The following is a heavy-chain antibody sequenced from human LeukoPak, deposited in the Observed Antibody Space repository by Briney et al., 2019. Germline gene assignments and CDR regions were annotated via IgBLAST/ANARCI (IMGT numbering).Heavy chain of an antibody. CDR2: MNPNSGNT. J-gene: IGHJ4*02. D-gene: IGHD5-18*01. CDR3: ARVRGIQLWLRDDY. CDR1: GYTFTSYD. Sequence: ASVKVSCKASGYTFTSYDINWVRQATGQGLEWMGWMNPNSGNTGYAQKFQGRVTITRNTSISTAYMELSSLRSEDTAVYYCARVRGIQLWLRDDYWGQGTLVTVSS. V-gene: IGHV1-8*03.